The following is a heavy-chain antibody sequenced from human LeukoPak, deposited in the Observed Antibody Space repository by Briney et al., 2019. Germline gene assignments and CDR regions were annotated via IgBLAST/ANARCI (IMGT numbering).Heavy chain of an antibody. J-gene: IGHJ2*01. CDR3: TRDPGSDTRDWYFDV. Sequence: GGSLRLSCAASEFTISSSQMHWVRQAPGKGLVWVSRILRDETYTNYADSVRGRFTISRDNANNMLFLQMNSLRGEDTAVYFCTRDPGSDTRDWYFDVWGRGTLVTVSS. V-gene: IGHV3-74*01. D-gene: IGHD6-25*01. CDR1: EFTISSSQ. CDR2: ILRDETYT.